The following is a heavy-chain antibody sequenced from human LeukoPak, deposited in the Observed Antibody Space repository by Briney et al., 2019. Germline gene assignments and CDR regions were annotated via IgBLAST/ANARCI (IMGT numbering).Heavy chain of an antibody. V-gene: IGHV3-33*01. J-gene: IGHJ4*02. CDR1: GFTFSSYG. Sequence: PGGSLRLSCAASGFTFSSYGMHWVRQAPGKGLEWVAVRWYDGSNKYYADSVKGRFTISRDNSKNTLYLQMNSLRAEDTAVYYCARDRGDFLTGYYSSFDYWGQGTLVTVSS. CDR3: ARDRGDFLTGYYSSFDY. CDR2: RWYDGSNK. D-gene: IGHD3-9*01.